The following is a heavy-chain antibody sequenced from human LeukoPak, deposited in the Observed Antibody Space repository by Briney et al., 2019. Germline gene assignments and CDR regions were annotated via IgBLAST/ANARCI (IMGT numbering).Heavy chain of an antibody. V-gene: IGHV1-2*02. CDR3: ARDDRTYYDFWSGPYYFDY. J-gene: IGHJ4*02. D-gene: IGHD3-3*01. Sequence: GASVKVSCKASGYTFTGYYMHWVRQAPGQGLEWMGWINPNSGGTNYAQKFQGRVTMTRDTSISTACMELSRLRSDDTAVYYCARDDRTYYDFWSGPYYFDYWGQGTLVTVSS. CDR1: GYTFTGYY. CDR2: INPNSGGT.